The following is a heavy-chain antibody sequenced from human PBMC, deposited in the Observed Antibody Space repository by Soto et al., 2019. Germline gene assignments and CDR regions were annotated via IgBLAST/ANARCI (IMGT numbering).Heavy chain of an antibody. V-gene: IGHV4-61*01. D-gene: IGHD5-18*01. Sequence: SETLSLTCTVSGVSVNSGSYYWSWIRQPLGKGLEWIGNIYDSGSTNYNPSLASRVTIAVDTSKSQFSLKLSSVTAADTAMYYCARVKGYTYGYDPRYYFDYWGQGTLVTVSS. CDR2: IYDSGST. CDR1: GVSVNSGSYY. CDR3: ARVKGYTYGYDPRYYFDY. J-gene: IGHJ4*02.